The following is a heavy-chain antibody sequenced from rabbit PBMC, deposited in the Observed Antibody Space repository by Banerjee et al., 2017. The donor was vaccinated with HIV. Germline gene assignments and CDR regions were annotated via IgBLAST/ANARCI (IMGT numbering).Heavy chain of an antibody. CDR3: AIMNSRGWGDFNL. J-gene: IGHJ4*01. Sequence: QSLEESGGGLVQPEGSLTLTCTASGFSFSDKYVMSWVRQAPGKGLEWIACINTSSGNTVYASWAKGRFTISKTSSTTVTLQMTSLTAADTATYFCAIMNSRGWGDFNLWGQGTLVTVS. CDR1: GFSFSDKYV. V-gene: IGHV1S40*01. CDR2: INTSSGNT. D-gene: IGHD4-1*01.